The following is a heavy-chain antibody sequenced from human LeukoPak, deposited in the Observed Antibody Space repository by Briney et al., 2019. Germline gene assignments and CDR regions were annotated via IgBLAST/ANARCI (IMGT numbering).Heavy chain of an antibody. CDR3: ARDLSGYSDY. CDR1: GFTFSDYY. V-gene: IGHV3-11*04. D-gene: IGHD3-22*01. CDR2: ISSSGSTI. Sequence: GGSLRLSCAASGFTFSDYYMSWIRQAPGKGLEGVSYISSSGSTIYYADSVKGRFTIPRDNAKNALYRQMNSLRAEDTAVYYCARDLSGYSDYWGQGTLVTVSS. J-gene: IGHJ4*02.